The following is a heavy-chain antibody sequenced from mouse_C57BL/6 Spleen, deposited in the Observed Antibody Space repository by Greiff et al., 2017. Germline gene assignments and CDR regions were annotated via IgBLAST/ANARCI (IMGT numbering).Heavy chain of an antibody. J-gene: IGHJ3*01. D-gene: IGHD2-4*01. CDR1: GYTFTSYW. V-gene: IGHV1-52*01. CDR2: IDPSDSDT. Sequence: QVHVKQPGAELVRPGSSVKLSCKASGYTFTSYWMHWVKQRPIQGLEWIGNIDPSDSDTHYNQTFKDKATLTVDKSSSTAYMQLSSLTSEDSAVYYCARYDYGWLAYWGQGTLVTVSA. CDR3: ARYDYGWLAY.